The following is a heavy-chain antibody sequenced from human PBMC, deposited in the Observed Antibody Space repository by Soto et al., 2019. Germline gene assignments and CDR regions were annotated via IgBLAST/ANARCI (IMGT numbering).Heavy chain of an antibody. CDR2: MSPNSGNT. J-gene: IGHJ4*02. CDR3: SRGEWELRH. Sequence: QVQLVQSGAEVKKPGASVKVSCKASGYTFTTYDINWVRQATGQGPEWMGWMSPNSGNTGYAQKLQGRVTRTRDTSISTAYMELTSLTSEDTAVYYCSRGEWELRHWGQGTLVTVSS. D-gene: IGHD1-26*01. V-gene: IGHV1-8*01. CDR1: GYTFTTYD.